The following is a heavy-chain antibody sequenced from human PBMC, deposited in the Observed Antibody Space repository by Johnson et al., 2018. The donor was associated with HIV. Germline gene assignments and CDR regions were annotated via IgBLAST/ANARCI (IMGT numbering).Heavy chain of an antibody. J-gene: IGHJ3*02. CDR2: IKTKTDGGTT. CDR3: TTDGMWWRTAVDI. D-gene: IGHD2-21*01. Sequence: VQLVESGGGVVQPGRSLRLSCAASGFTFSSYAMHWVRQAPGKGLEWVGRIKTKTDGGTTDYAAPVKGRFTISRDDSKNTLYLQMNSLKTEDTAVYYCTTDGMWWRTAVDIWGQGTMVTVSS. CDR1: GFTFSSYA. V-gene: IGHV3-15*01.